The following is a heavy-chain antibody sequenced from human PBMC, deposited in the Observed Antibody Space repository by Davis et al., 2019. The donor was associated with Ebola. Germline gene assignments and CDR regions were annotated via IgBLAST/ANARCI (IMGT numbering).Heavy chain of an antibody. CDR1: GFTFRLSV. Sequence: GSLRLSCAASGFTFRLSVMNWVRQAPGKGLEWVSAVIGGGKSTYYADFVEGRFTISRDNSKNTLYLQMNSLRAEDTAVYYCAKDGERSSGWLIVYFDYWGQGTLVTVSS. CDR2: VIGGGKST. D-gene: IGHD6-19*01. V-gene: IGHV3-23*01. CDR3: AKDGERSSGWLIVYFDY. J-gene: IGHJ4*02.